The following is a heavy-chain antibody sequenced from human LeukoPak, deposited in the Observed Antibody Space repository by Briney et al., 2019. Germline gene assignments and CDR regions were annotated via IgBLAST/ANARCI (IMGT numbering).Heavy chain of an antibody. J-gene: IGHJ4*02. CDR3: AKDARHYYDSSGPCDY. D-gene: IGHD3-22*01. Sequence: PGGSLRLSCAASGFTFSDYYMSWIRQAPGKGLEWVSYISSSGSTIYYADSVKGRFTISRDNAKNCLYLQMNSLRAEDTALYYCAKDARHYYDSSGPCDYWGQGTLVTVSS. V-gene: IGHV3-11*01. CDR1: GFTFSDYY. CDR2: ISSSGSTI.